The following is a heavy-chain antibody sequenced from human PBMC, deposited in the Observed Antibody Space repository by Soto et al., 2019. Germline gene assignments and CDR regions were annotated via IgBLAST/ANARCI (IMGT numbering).Heavy chain of an antibody. J-gene: IGHJ6*02. CDR3: ARARYSGSYLGYYYYGMDV. V-gene: IGHV3-74*01. D-gene: IGHD1-26*01. CDR2: INSDGSST. Sequence: EVQLVESGGGLVQPGGSLRLSCAASGFTFSSYWMHWVRQAPGKGLVWVSRINSDGSSTSYADSVKGRFTISRDNAKNTLYLQMNRLSAEDTAVYYCARARYSGSYLGYYYYGMDVWGQGTTVTVSS. CDR1: GFTFSSYW.